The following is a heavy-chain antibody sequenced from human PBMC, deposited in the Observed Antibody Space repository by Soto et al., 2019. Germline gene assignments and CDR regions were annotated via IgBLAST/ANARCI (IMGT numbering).Heavy chain of an antibody. CDR3: ARDSDCHSTSCFFPPHV. CDR2: ISGGGSYI. D-gene: IGHD2-2*01. Sequence: PGGSLRLSCSASGFSFSDENMSWVRQVPGKGLEWVSGISGGGSYIFYADSVQGRFSIPRDNPKNSLFLEMNSLRVEDTAVYYCARDSDCHSTSCFFPPHVWGQGTTVTVSS. CDR1: GFSFSDEN. V-gene: IGHV3-21*06. J-gene: IGHJ6*02.